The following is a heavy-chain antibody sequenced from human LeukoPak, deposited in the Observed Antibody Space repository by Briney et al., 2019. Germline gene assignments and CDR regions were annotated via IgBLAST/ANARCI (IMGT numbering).Heavy chain of an antibody. CDR1: GFTFRSNA. V-gene: IGHV3-23*01. CDR3: AKRGNYFEFDY. Sequence: PGGSLRLSCAASGFTFRSNAMSWVRQAPGKGLEWVSIISADGDGTYYADSVKGRFTISRDNSKNTLYLQMNILRADDTAVYYCAKRGNYFEFDYWGQGTLVTVSS. D-gene: IGHD3-10*01. J-gene: IGHJ4*02. CDR2: ISADGDGT.